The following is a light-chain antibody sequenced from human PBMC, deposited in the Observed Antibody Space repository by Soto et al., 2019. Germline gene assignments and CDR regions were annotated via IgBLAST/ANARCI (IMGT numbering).Light chain of an antibody. J-gene: IGKJ3*01. Sequence: DIQMTQSPSSVSASVGARVTITCRATRDIHTWLAWFQQKPGKAPKLLIQAATSLHTGVPSRFSGSGSGTDFTLTISSLQPDYFATYYCQQANTVPFTIGPGTRVDVK. CDR2: AAT. V-gene: IGKV1D-12*01. CDR1: RDIHTW. CDR3: QQANTVPFT.